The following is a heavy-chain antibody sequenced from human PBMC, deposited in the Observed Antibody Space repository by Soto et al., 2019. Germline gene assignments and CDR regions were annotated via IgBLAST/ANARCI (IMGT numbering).Heavy chain of an antibody. CDR2: ISAYNGNT. V-gene: IGHV1-18*01. Sequence: ASVKVSCKASGYTFTSYGISWVRQAPGQGLEWMGWISAYNGNTNYAQKLQGRVTMTTDTSTSTAYMELRSLRSDDTAAYYCAREGYSSGWYPYDYWGQGTLVTVSS. D-gene: IGHD6-19*01. CDR3: AREGYSSGWYPYDY. J-gene: IGHJ4*02. CDR1: GYTFTSYG.